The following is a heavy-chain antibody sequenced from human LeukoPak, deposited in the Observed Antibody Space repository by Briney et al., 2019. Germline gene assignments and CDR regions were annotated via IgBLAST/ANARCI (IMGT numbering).Heavy chain of an antibody. D-gene: IGHD3-22*01. Sequence: SETLSLTCAVYGGSFSGYYWSWIRQPPGKGLEWIGSIYYSGSTYYNPSLKSRVTISVDTSKNQFSLKLSSVTAADTAVFYCASGTWGFYDTTVGVYWGQGTLVTVSS. J-gene: IGHJ4*02. CDR3: ASGTWGFYDTTVGVY. V-gene: IGHV4-34*01. CDR2: IYYSGST. CDR1: GGSFSGYY.